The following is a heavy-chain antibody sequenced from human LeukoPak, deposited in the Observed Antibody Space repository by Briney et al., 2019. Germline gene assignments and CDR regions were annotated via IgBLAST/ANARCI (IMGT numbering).Heavy chain of an antibody. CDR3: ARDIYDSSGYYYVLAPFDY. D-gene: IGHD3-22*01. J-gene: IGHJ4*02. CDR1: GFTISSYG. Sequence: PGGSLRLSCAASGFTISSYGMHWVRQAPGKGLEWVAVISYDGSNKYYADSVKGRFTISRDNSKNTLYLQMNSLRAEDTAVYYCARDIYDSSGYYYVLAPFDYWGQGTLVTVSS. CDR2: ISYDGSNK. V-gene: IGHV3-30*03.